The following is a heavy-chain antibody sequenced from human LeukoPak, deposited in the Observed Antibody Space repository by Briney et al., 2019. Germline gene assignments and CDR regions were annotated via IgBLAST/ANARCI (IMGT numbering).Heavy chain of an antibody. D-gene: IGHD2-2*01. CDR3: ARGHCSSTSCFPSGTNYFDS. Sequence: PGGSLRLSCAASGFTFSSYTMNWVRQAPAKGLEWVSSISSSRSYIYNADSVKGRFTISRDNAKNSLYLQMNSLRAEDTAVYYRARGHCSSTSCFPSGTNYFDSWGQGTPVTVSS. V-gene: IGHV3-21*01. CDR2: ISSSRSYI. J-gene: IGHJ4*02. CDR1: GFTFSSYT.